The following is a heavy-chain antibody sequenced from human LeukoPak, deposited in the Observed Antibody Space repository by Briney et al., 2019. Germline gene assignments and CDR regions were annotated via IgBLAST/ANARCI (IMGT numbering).Heavy chain of an antibody. CDR3: AKNIALTGEFDS. Sequence: ASVKVSCKASGYTFTSYDINWVRQATGQGLEWMGWMNPSSGNTGYAQMFQGRVSLTRDTSISTAYMELSSLRSEDTAVYYCAKNIALTGEFDSWGQGTLVTVSS. CDR2: MNPSSGNT. D-gene: IGHD7-27*01. J-gene: IGHJ4*02. V-gene: IGHV1-8*03. CDR1: GYTFTSYD.